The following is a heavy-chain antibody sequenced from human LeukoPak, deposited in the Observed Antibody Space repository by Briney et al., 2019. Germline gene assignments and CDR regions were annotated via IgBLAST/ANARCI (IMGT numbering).Heavy chain of an antibody. Sequence: GGSLRLSCAASGFAFSSYAMHWVRQAPGKGLEWVSYISSGSSTMYYADSVKGRFTISRDNAKNSLYLQMNSLRDEDTAVYYCANDYSNDYWGQGTLVTVSS. D-gene: IGHD4-11*01. V-gene: IGHV3-48*02. CDR2: ISSGSSTM. CDR1: GFAFSSYA. J-gene: IGHJ4*02. CDR3: ANDYSNDY.